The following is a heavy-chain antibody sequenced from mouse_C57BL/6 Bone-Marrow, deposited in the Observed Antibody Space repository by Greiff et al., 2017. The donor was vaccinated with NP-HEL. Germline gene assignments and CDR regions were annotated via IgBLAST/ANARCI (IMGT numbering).Heavy chain of an antibody. CDR2: IDPNSGGT. J-gene: IGHJ1*03. Sequence: QFQLQQPGADLVKPGASVKLSCKASGYTFTSYWMHWVKQRPGRGLEWIGRIDPNSGGTKFTEKFKTKATLTVDKPSSTAYMQLSSLTSEDSAVYYCARYYYGSRGWYFDVWGTGTTVTVSS. V-gene: IGHV1-72*01. CDR1: GYTFTSYW. CDR3: ARYYYGSRGWYFDV. D-gene: IGHD1-1*01.